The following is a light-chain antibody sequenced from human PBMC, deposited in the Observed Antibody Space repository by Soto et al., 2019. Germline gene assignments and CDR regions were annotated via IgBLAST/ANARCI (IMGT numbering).Light chain of an antibody. V-gene: IGKV3-15*01. CDR1: QSVSSN. CDR2: GAS. J-gene: IGKJ1*01. Sequence: EIVMTQSPATLSVSPGERATLSCRASQSVSSNLAWYQQKPGQAPRLLIYGASTRATGIPARFSGSGSGTEFTLTISSLQSEDFAVYYCQQYTNWPRTFGQGTEV. CDR3: QQYTNWPRT.